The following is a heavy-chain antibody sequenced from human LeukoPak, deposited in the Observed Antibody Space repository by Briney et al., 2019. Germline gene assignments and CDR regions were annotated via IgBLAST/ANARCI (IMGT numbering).Heavy chain of an antibody. CDR1: GFTFSTYA. V-gene: IGHV3-30*02. D-gene: IGHD6-25*01. Sequence: GGSLRLSCAASGFTFSTYAMHWVRQTPGEGLEWVAFIWPDGSKKYYADSVKGRFAISRENSKNTVYLQMNDLRPEDTALYFCAKISSSAESNFDYWGQGTLLTVSS. J-gene: IGHJ4*02. CDR2: IWPDGSKK. CDR3: AKISSSAESNFDY.